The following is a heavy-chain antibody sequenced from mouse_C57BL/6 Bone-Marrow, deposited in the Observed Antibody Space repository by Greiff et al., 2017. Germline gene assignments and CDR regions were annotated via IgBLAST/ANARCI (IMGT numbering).Heavy chain of an antibody. Sequence: VKLQQSGPGLVQPSQSLSITCTVSGFSLTSYGVHWVRQSPGKGLEWLGVIWRGGSTDYNAAFMSRLGITKDNSKSQVFFKMNSLQADDTAIYYGAKGPYYYGSSLAYWGQGTLVTVSA. J-gene: IGHJ3*01. CDR1: GFSLTSYG. CDR2: IWRGGST. CDR3: AKGPYYYGSSLAY. V-gene: IGHV2-5*01. D-gene: IGHD1-1*01.